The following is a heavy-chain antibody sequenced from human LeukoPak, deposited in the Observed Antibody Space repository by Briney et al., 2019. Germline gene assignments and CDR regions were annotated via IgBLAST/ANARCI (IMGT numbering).Heavy chain of an antibody. CDR1: GFSLSSYA. CDR2: ISSNGDST. V-gene: IGHV3-64*01. CDR3: ARGIAAAGTALYN. J-gene: IGHJ4*02. Sequence: GGSLRLSCAASGFSLSSYATHWVRQAPGKGLEYVSGISSNGDSTYYANSVKGRFTISRDNSKNMLYLQINSLRAEDTAVYYCARGIAAAGTALYNWGQGTLLTVSS. D-gene: IGHD6-13*01.